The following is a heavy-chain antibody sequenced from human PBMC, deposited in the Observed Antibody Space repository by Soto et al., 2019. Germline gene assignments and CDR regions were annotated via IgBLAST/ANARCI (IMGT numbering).Heavy chain of an antibody. D-gene: IGHD3-22*01. CDR3: AREMIPMIMGGMSAMDV. CDR1: KFTFASYV. Sequence: QVQLVESGGGVVQPERSQRLSCTASKFTFASYVMHWVRQAPGEGLEWVALISFDGTNKYYAASVKGRFTISRDNSKNTMYLQMNSLRPEDTAVYYCAREMIPMIMGGMSAMDVWGQGTTVTVS. CDR2: ISFDGTNK. J-gene: IGHJ6*02. V-gene: IGHV3-30*04.